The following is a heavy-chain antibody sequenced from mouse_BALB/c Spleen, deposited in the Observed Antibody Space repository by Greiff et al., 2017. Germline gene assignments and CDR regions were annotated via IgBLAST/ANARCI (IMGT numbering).Heavy chain of an antibody. CDR2: IYPGSGNT. CDR1: GYTFTDYY. CDR3: ARYNYGNYDYAMDY. D-gene: IGHD2-1*01. J-gene: IGHJ4*01. V-gene: IGHV1-77*01. Sequence: QVQLQQSGAELARPGASVKLSCKASGYTFTDYYINWVKQRTGQGLEWIGEIYPGSGNTYYNEKFKGKATLTADKSSSTAYMQLSSLTSEDSAVYFCARYNYGNYDYAMDYWGQGTSVTVSS.